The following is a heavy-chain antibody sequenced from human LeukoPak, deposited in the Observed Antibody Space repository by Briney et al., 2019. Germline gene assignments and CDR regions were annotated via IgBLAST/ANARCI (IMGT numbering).Heavy chain of an antibody. CDR2: MNPNSGNT. V-gene: IGHV1-8*01. Sequence: GASVKVSCTASGYTFTSYDINWVRQATGQGLEWMGWMNPNSGNTGYAQKFQGRVTMTRNTSISTAYMELSSLRSEDTAVYYCARGIRRGITIFGVVNYYYMDVWGKGTTVTVSS. CDR1: GYTFTSYD. D-gene: IGHD3-3*01. J-gene: IGHJ6*03. CDR3: ARGIRRGITIFGVVNYYYMDV.